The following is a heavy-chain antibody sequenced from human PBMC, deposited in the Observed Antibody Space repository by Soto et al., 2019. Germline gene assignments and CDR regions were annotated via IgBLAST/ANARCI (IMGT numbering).Heavy chain of an antibody. J-gene: IGHJ6*02. CDR2: INPNSGGT. CDR1: GYTFTGYY. D-gene: IGHD3-9*01. Sequence: GASVKVSCKASGYTFTGYYMHWVRQAPGQGLEWMGWINPNSGGTNYAQKFQGRVTMTRDTSISTAYMELSRLRSDDTAVYYCARDDVLRYFWSHYGIDVCGQGTTVTVYS. CDR3: ARDDVLRYFWSHYGIDV. V-gene: IGHV1-2*02.